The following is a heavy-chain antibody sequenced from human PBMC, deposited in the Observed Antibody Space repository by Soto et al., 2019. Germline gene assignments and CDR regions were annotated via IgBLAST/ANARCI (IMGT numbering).Heavy chain of an antibody. CDR1: GYTFTSYG. CDR3: ARVFDYGDYPFFDY. CDR2: ISAYNGNT. J-gene: IGHJ4*02. Sequence: GASVKISCKASGYTFTSYGISWVRQAPGQGLEWMGWISAYNGNTNYAQKLQGRVTMTTDTSTSTAYMELRSLRSDDTAVYYCARVFDYGDYPFFDYWGQGTLVTVSS. V-gene: IGHV1-18*04. D-gene: IGHD4-17*01.